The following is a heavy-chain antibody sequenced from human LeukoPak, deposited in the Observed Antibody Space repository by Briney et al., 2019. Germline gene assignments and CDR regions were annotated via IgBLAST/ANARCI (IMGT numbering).Heavy chain of an antibody. CDR3: ARVWELSDAFDI. J-gene: IGHJ3*02. V-gene: IGHV4-4*02. CDR2: IFHSGST. Sequence: PSETLSLTCAVSSGSIFSSNWWSWVRQPPGKGLEWIGQIFHSGSTTYSPSLKSRVTISVDTSKNQFSLKLSSVTAADAAVYYCARVWELSDAFDIWGQGTMVTVSS. D-gene: IGHD1-26*01. CDR1: SGSIFSSNW.